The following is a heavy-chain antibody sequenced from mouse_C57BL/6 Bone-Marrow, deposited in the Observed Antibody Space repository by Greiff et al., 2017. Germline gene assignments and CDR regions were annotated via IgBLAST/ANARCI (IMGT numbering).Heavy chain of an antibody. D-gene: IGHD2-3*01. V-gene: IGHV5-15*01. Sequence: EVMLVESGGGLVQPGGSLKLSCAASGFTFSDYGMAWVRQAPRKGPEWVAFISNLAYSIYYADTVTGRFTISRENAKNTLYLEMSSLMSEDTAMYYSAKHPIYDGSDYYAMDYWGQGTSVTVSS. CDR3: AKHPIYDGSDYYAMDY. CDR1: GFTFSDYG. CDR2: ISNLAYSI. J-gene: IGHJ4*01.